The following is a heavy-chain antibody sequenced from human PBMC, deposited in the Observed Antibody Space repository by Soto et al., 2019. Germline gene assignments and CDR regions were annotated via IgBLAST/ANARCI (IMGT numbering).Heavy chain of an antibody. D-gene: IGHD4-4*01. Sequence: QLQLQESGPGLVKPSETLSLTCTVSGGSISSSSYYWGWIRQPPGKGLEWIGSIYYSGSTYYNPSLKSRVTISVDTSKNQFSLKLSSVTAADTAVYYCARHRQMTTIWFDPWGQGTLVTVSS. CDR2: IYYSGST. V-gene: IGHV4-39*01. CDR3: ARHRQMTTIWFDP. J-gene: IGHJ5*02. CDR1: GGSISSSSYY.